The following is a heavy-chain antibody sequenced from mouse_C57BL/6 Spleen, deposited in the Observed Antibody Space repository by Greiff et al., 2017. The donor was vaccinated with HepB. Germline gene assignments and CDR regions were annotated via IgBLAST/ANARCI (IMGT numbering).Heavy chain of an antibody. CDR3: ARDRRLTGTDY. V-gene: IGHV3-6*01. CDR1: GYSITSGYY. J-gene: IGHJ2*01. D-gene: IGHD4-1*01. CDR2: ISYDGSN. Sequence: EVKLQESGPGLVKPSQSLSLTCSVTGYSITSGYYWNWIRQFPGNKLEWMGYISYDGSNNYNPSLKNRISITRDTSKNQFFLKLNSVTTEDTATYYCARDRRLTGTDYWGQGTTLTVSS.